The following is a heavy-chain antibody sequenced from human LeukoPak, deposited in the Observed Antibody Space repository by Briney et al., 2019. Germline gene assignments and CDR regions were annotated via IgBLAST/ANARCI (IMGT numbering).Heavy chain of an antibody. CDR1: GFTFSSYW. J-gene: IGHJ4*02. CDR2: INSDGSST. Sequence: GGSLRLSCAASGFTFSSYWMHWVRQAAVRGLVWVSRINSDGSSTTYADSVKGRFTISRDNAKNTLYLQLNSLRAEDTAIYYCAKTYRDYFDYWGRGTLVTVSS. D-gene: IGHD5-18*01. V-gene: IGHV3-74*01. CDR3: AKTYRDYFDY.